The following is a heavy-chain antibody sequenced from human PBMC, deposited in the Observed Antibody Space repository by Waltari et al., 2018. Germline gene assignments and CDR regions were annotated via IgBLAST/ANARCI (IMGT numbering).Heavy chain of an antibody. CDR1: GGSISSYY. J-gene: IGHJ4*02. CDR2: IYTSGST. V-gene: IGHV4-4*07. Sequence: VQLQESGPGLVKPSETLSLTCTVSGGSISSYYWSWVRQPAGWGVGWVGRIYTSGSTTYNPSRRSRVTMSVDTSKNQFPLKLSAVAAADTDVYYCGRERIRCLEWSPGVYYYDYGRQGTLVTVS. D-gene: IGHD3-3*01. CDR3: GRERIRCLEWSPGVYYYDY.